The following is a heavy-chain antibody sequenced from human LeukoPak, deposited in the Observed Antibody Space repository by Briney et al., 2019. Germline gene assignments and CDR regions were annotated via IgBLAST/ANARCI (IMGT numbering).Heavy chain of an antibody. V-gene: IGHV4-34*08. D-gene: IGHD3-22*01. J-gene: IGHJ3*02. CDR1: GFTFSSYW. CDR2: INHSGST. Sequence: PGGSLRLSCAASGFTFSSYWMSWVRQSPEKGLEWIGEINHSGSTKYNPSLNRRVSISVDMSKNQFSMKLNSVTAADTAIYYCATKDSSSYHYGALDIWGRGTMVTVSS. CDR3: ATKDSSSYHYGALDI.